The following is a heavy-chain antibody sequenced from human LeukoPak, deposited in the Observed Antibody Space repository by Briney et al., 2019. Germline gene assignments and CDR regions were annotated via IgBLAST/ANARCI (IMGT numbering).Heavy chain of an antibody. CDR2: ISSSGSTI. Sequence: GGSLRLSCAAPGFTFSSYEMNWVRQAPGKGLEWVSYISSSGSTIYYADSVKGRFTISRDNAKNSLYLQMNSLRAEDTAVYYCARDGDYYDSSGYYPFDYWGQGTLVTVSS. J-gene: IGHJ4*02. CDR3: ARDGDYYDSSGYYPFDY. V-gene: IGHV3-48*03. D-gene: IGHD3-22*01. CDR1: GFTFSSYE.